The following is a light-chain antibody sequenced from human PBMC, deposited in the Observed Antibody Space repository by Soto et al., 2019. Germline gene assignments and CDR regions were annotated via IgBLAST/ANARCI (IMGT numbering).Light chain of an antibody. CDR2: KAS. CDR3: QQYNSYTFT. V-gene: IGKV1-5*03. J-gene: IGKJ3*01. CDR1: QSISSW. Sequence: DIQMTQSPSTLSASVGDRVTITCRASQSISSWLAWYQQKPGKAPKLLIYKASSLESGVPSRFSGSGSATEFTLTISSLQPDDFATYYCQQYNSYTFTFGPGTKVDIK.